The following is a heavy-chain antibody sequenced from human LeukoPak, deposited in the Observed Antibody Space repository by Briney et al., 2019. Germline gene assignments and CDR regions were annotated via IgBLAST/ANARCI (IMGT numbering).Heavy chain of an antibody. J-gene: IGHJ4*02. D-gene: IGHD5-24*01. V-gene: IGHV4-59*01. Sequence: SETLSLTCTVSGGSISSYYWGWIRQPPGKGLEWIGEINHSGSSNYNPSLKSRVTISVDTSKNQFSLKLSSVTAADTAVYYCARAPEMATILDYWGQGTLVTVSS. CDR1: GGSISSYY. CDR2: INHSGSS. CDR3: ARAPEMATILDY.